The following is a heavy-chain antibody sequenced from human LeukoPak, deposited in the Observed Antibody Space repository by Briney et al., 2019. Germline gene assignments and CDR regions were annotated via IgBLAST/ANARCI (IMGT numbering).Heavy chain of an antibody. CDR1: GFTVSSNY. V-gene: IGHV3-53*01. J-gene: IGHJ4*02. Sequence: GGSLRLSCAASGFTVSSNYMNWVRQAPGKGLEWVSVIYSGGSTYYADSVKGRFTVSRDSSKNTLYLQMNTLRAEDTAVYYCARESSGYYFDYWGQGTLVTVSS. D-gene: IGHD6-25*01. CDR3: ARESSGYYFDY. CDR2: IYSGGST.